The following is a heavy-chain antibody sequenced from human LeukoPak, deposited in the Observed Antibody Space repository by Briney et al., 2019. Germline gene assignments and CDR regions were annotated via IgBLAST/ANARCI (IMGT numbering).Heavy chain of an antibody. CDR1: GIIFDHYA. CDR2: IGWDGGST. J-gene: IGHJ6*02. D-gene: IGHD4-17*01. Sequence: GGSLRLSCVVSGIIFDHYALHWVRQAPGKGLEWVSLIGWDGGSTYYADSVKGRFTISRDNSKNSLYLQMNSLRAEDTALYYCAKGHTDYGDSPGVRALGYYYYGMDVWGQGTTVTVSS. CDR3: AKGHTDYGDSPGVRALGYYYYGMDV. V-gene: IGHV3-43D*03.